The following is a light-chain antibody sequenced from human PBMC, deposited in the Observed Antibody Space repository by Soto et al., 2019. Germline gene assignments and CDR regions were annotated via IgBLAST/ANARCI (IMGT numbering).Light chain of an antibody. J-gene: IGKJ1*01. Sequence: EIVLTQSPGTLSLSPGERATLSCRASQSVSSSYLAWYQQKPGQAPRLLIYGASSRATGIPGRFSGSGSGTDFTLTISRLEPEDLAVYYCQQNGSSSWTFGQGTNVEIK. CDR3: QQNGSSSWT. V-gene: IGKV3-20*01. CDR1: QSVSSSY. CDR2: GAS.